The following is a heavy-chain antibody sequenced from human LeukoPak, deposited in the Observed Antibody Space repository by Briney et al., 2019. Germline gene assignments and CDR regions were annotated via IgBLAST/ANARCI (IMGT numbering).Heavy chain of an antibody. CDR1: GYSIISDYY. J-gene: IGHJ6*03. CDR3: ARYSGSYYSKYYYYYMDV. CDR2: IYYSGST. D-gene: IGHD1-26*01. V-gene: IGHV4-61*01. Sequence: SETLSLTCTVSGYSIISDYYWGWVRLPPGKGLEWIGYIYYSGSTNYNPSLKSRVTISVDTSKNQFSLKLSSVTAADTALYYCARYSGSYYSKYYYYYMDVWGKGTTVTVSS.